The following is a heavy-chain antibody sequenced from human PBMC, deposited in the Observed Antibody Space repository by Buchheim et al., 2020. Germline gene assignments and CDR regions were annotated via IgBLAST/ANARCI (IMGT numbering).Heavy chain of an antibody. CDR3: AKEHCSGGSCYVGLDY. Sequence: EVLLVESGGGLVQPGGSQRLSCATSGFTFSSYWMTWVRRAPGRGLEWVANIKPDGSEMYYVDSVKGRFIISRDNPENSLYLQMNSLRAEDTAVYYCAKEHCSGGSCYVGLDYWGQGTL. V-gene: IGHV3-7*04. J-gene: IGHJ4*02. D-gene: IGHD2-15*01. CDR2: IKPDGSEM. CDR1: GFTFSSYW.